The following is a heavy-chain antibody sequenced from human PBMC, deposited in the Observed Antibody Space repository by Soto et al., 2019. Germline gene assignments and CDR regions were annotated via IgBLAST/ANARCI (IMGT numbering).Heavy chain of an antibody. Sequence: ESGGGRVKPGGSLRLSCISSGFTFRTYTMNWVRQAPGKGLEWVSGIRGFSPYTFYAESVKGRFTISRDNAKNSLYLQMNSLRAEDTAVYYCARDRGYDAHDYYYNAMDVWGQGTTVTVSS. J-gene: IGHJ6*02. V-gene: IGHV3-21*01. CDR3: ARDRGYDAHDYYYNAMDV. CDR1: GFTFRTYT. D-gene: IGHD2-15*01. CDR2: IRGFSPYT.